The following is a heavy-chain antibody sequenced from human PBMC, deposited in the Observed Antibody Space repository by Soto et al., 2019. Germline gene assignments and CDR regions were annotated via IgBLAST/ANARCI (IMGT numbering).Heavy chain of an antibody. CDR2: IYYSGST. CDR3: ASSYDYGDSNWFDP. V-gene: IGHV4-59*01. D-gene: IGHD4-17*01. J-gene: IGHJ5*02. CDR1: GGSISSYY. Sequence: PSETLSLTCTVSGGSISSYYWSWIRQPPGKGLEWIGYIYYSGSTNYNPSLKSRVTISVDTSKNQFSLKLSSVTAADTAVYYCASSYDYGDSNWFDPWGQGTLVTVSS.